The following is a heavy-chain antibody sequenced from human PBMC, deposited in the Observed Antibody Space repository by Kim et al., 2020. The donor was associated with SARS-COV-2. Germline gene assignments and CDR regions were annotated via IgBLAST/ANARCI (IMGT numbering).Heavy chain of an antibody. D-gene: IGHD6-13*01. CDR3: ARISIAAAGTSWFDP. Sequence: PSLKSRATISVDTSKNQFSLKLSSVTAADTAVYYCARISIAAAGTSWFDPWGQGTLVTVSS. V-gene: IGHV4-34*04. J-gene: IGHJ5*02.